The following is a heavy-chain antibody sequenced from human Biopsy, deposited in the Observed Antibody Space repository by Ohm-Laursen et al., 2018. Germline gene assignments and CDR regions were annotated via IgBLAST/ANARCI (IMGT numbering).Heavy chain of an antibody. V-gene: IGHV1-24*01. D-gene: IGHD3-22*01. J-gene: IGHJ4*02. Sequence: ASVKVSCKVSGYAVTEFSMHWVRQAPGKGLEWMGGFAPENGKTIYAQKFQGRVTMTEDTSTDTAYMELSSLRSEDTAVYYCARDTKWLASGPIDYWGQGAQVTVSS. CDR1: GYAVTEFS. CDR3: ARDTKWLASGPIDY. CDR2: FAPENGKT.